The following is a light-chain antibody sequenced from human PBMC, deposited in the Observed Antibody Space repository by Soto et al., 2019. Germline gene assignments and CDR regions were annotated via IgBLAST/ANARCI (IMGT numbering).Light chain of an antibody. CDR3: CSYTSISTSAV. V-gene: IGLV2-14*01. Sequence: QSGLTQPASVSGSPGQSITISCTGTSSDIGDYTHVSWYQQHPGKAPKLIIYEVSDRPSGVSNRFSGSKSGNTASLTISGLQTEDEADYYCCSYTSISTSAVFGGGTKVTVL. CDR2: EVS. CDR1: SSDIGDYTH. J-gene: IGLJ2*01.